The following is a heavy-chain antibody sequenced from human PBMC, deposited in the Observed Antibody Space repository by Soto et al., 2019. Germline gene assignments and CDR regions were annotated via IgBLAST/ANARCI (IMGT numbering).Heavy chain of an antibody. Sequence: EVQLVESGGGLVQPGGSLRLSCAASGLTFSNYYMSWVRQAQGKGLEWVANVNEDGSEKDYVDSVKARVTVSRDNARNSLYLQMNSLRAEDTAVYYCAKCGGAGSDYWGQGTLVTVSS. V-gene: IGHV3-7*01. D-gene: IGHD3-16*01. J-gene: IGHJ4*02. CDR2: VNEDGSEK. CDR3: AKCGGAGSDY. CDR1: GLTFSNYY.